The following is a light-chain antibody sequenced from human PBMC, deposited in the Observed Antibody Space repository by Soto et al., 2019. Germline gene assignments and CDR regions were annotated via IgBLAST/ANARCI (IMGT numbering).Light chain of an antibody. Sequence: EIVLTQSPGTLSLSPGERATLSCRASQSVDSSYLAWYQQKPGQAPRLLIYGASSRATGIPDRFSGSGSGTDFTLTISRLEPEDFAVYFCQHYITSPLFTFCPGTKVDI. CDR3: QHYITSPLFT. CDR1: QSVDSSY. J-gene: IGKJ3*01. V-gene: IGKV3-20*01. CDR2: GAS.